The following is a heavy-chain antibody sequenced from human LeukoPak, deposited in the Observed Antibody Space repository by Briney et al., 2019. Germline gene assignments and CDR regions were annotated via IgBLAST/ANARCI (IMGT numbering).Heavy chain of an antibody. Sequence: GGPLRLSCAASGFTFSSYGMHWVRQAPGKGLEWVPVIWYDGSNKYYADSVKGRFTISRDNSKNTLYLQMNSLKTEDTAVYYCRFGEYGSEDWGQGTLVTVSS. V-gene: IGHV3-33*01. CDR3: RFGEYGSED. D-gene: IGHD3-10*01. CDR2: IWYDGSNK. J-gene: IGHJ4*02. CDR1: GFTFSSYG.